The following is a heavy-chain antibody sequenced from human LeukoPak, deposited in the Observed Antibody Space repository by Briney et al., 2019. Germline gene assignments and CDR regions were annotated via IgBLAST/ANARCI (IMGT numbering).Heavy chain of an antibody. CDR2: ISAYNGNT. CDR1: GYTFIGYY. Sequence: ASVKVSCKASGYTFIGYYMHWVRQAPGQGLEWMGWISAYNGNTNYAQKLQGRVTMTTDTSTSTAYMELRSLRSDDTAVYYCARDSGYGGNRPIDYWGQGTLVTVSS. D-gene: IGHD4-23*01. J-gene: IGHJ4*02. V-gene: IGHV1-18*04. CDR3: ARDSGYGGNRPIDY.